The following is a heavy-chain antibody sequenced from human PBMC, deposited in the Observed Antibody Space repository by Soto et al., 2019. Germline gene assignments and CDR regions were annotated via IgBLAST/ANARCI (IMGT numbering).Heavy chain of an antibody. J-gene: IGHJ4*02. CDR1: GYTFTSYG. V-gene: IGHV1-18*01. CDR2: ISAYNGNT. Sequence: ASVKVSCKASGYTFTSYGISWVRQAPGQGLEWMGWISAYNGNTNYAQKLQGRVTMTTDTSTSTAYMELRSLRSDDTAVYYCSWSIAAPVVFDYWAQGTLVTVSA. D-gene: IGHD6-13*01. CDR3: SWSIAAPVVFDY.